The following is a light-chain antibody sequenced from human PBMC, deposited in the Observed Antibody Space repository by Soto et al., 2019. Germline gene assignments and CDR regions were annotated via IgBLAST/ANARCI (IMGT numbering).Light chain of an antibody. CDR1: QSVSSK. J-gene: IGKJ3*01. V-gene: IGKV3-20*01. CDR3: QQYGSAPFT. CDR2: DAS. Sequence: PGEIATLSCRASQSVSSKLAWYQQKHGQTPRLLIYDASSRATGIPDRISGSGYGTDFTLTISRLEPEDFAVYYCQQYGSAPFTFGPGTKVDIK.